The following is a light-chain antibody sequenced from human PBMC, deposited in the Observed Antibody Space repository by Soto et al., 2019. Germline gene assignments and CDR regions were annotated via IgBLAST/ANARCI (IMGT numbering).Light chain of an antibody. CDR1: QSISSW. CDR3: QQYNSYSPLT. J-gene: IGKJ1*01. Sequence: DIQMTQSPSTLSASVGDRVTITCRASQSISSWLAWYQQKPGKAPKLLIYDASSLESGVPSRFSGSGSGTEFTLTISSLQPDEFATYYCQQYNSYSPLTFGQGTKVEI. CDR2: DAS. V-gene: IGKV1-5*01.